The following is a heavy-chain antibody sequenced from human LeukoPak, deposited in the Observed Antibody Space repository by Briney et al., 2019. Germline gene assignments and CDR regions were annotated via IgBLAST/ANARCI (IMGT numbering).Heavy chain of an antibody. J-gene: IGHJ5*02. V-gene: IGHV1-8*02. D-gene: IGHD6-19*01. CDR3: ARGGSGWYGGYNWFDP. Sequence: ASVKVSCKASGGTFSSYAINWVRQATGQGLEWMGWMNPNSGNTGYAQKFQGRVTMTRNTSISTAYMELSSLRSEDTAVYYCARGGSGWYGGYNWFDPWGQGTLVTVSS. CDR2: MNPNSGNT. CDR1: GGTFSSYA.